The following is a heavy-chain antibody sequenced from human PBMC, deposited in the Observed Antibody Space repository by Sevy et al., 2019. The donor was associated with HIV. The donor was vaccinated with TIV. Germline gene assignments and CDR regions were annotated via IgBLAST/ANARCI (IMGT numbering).Heavy chain of an antibody. D-gene: IGHD1-1*01. CDR3: ALERLSSDVAEYFQN. J-gene: IGHJ1*01. CDR1: GFTFSSYS. Sequence: GGSLRLSCATSGFTFSSYSMHWVRQAPGKGLEWVATISYDGINKHYANSVKGRFTISRDNFKYSLSLQMNSLRAEDTAVYFCALERLSSDVAEYFQNWGQGTLVTVSS. CDR2: ISYDGINK. V-gene: IGHV3-30-3*01.